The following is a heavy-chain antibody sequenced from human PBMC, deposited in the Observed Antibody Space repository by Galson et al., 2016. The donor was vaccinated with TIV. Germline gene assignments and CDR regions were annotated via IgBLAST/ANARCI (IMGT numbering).Heavy chain of an antibody. CDR3: ARDAGKYYHACDT. V-gene: IGHV4-30-4*01. CDR1: GGSISNGDYY. CDR2: IYYSGST. D-gene: IGHD1-14*01. J-gene: IGHJ3*02. Sequence: TLSLTCSVFGGSISNGDYYWSWIRQPPGKGLEWIGNIYYSGSTNLNPSLRIRLTMSVDRSRNLFSLNLYSVTAADTAVYYCARDAGKYYHACDTWGQGTMVAVSS.